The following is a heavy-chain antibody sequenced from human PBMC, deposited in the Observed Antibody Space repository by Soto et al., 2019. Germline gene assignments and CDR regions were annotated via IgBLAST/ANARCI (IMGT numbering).Heavy chain of an antibody. D-gene: IGHD4-17*01. CDR3: ARLYGDLTPYYFDY. CDR1: GGSISSYY. CDR2: IYYSGST. V-gene: IGHV4-59*01. Sequence: PSETVSLTCTVSGGSISSYYWSWIRQPPGKGLEWIGYIYYSGSTNYNPSLKSRVTISVDTSKNQFPLKLSSVTAADTAVYYCARLYGDLTPYYFDYWGQGTLVTVSS. J-gene: IGHJ4*02.